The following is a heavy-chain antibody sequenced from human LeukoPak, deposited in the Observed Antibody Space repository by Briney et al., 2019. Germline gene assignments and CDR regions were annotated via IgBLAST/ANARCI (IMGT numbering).Heavy chain of an antibody. J-gene: IGHJ4*03. V-gene: IGHV3-74*01. Sequence: GGSLRLSCAASGFTFSSYWMHWVRQAPGKGLVWVSRINSDGSSTSYADSVKGRFTISRDNAKNTLYLQMNSLRAEDTAVYYCARAPVAGYFVYWGQGTLVTVSS. CDR1: GFTFSSYW. CDR3: ARAPVAGYFVY. CDR2: INSDGSST. D-gene: IGHD6-19*01.